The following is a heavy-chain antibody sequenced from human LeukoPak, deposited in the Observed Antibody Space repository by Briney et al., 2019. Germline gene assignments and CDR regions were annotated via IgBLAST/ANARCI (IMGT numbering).Heavy chain of an antibody. CDR1: GFTFSDYA. CDR2: ISSSTYV. J-gene: IGHJ4*02. D-gene: IGHD4-17*01. Sequence: KPGGSLRLSCAASGFTFSDYAMNWVRQAPGKGLEWVSSISSSTYVYYADSVKGRFTISRDDAKNSLYLQMNSLRAADTAMYYCARDLTVASPDYWGQGTLVTVSS. V-gene: IGHV3-69-1*01. CDR3: ARDLTVASPDY.